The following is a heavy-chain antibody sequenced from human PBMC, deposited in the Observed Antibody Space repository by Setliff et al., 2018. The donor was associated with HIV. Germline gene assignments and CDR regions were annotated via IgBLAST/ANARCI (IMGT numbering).Heavy chain of an antibody. Sequence: ASVKVSCKASGYTFTSLDINWVRQATGQGPEWMGWLNPASGNTGSAQRFQGRVTMTRNTSISIAYMELSNLRSEDTAVYYCARGAPGRSCSGGSCSYFDYWGKGTMVTVSS. CDR1: GYTFTSLD. J-gene: IGHJ4*03. V-gene: IGHV1-8*01. CDR2: LNPASGNT. D-gene: IGHD2-15*01. CDR3: ARGAPGRSCSGGSCSYFDY.